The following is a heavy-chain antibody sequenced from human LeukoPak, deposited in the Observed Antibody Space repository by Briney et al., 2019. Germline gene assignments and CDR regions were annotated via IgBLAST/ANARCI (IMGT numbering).Heavy chain of an antibody. CDR1: GFTFDDYA. Sequence: GRSLRLSCAASGFTFDDYAMHWVRQAPGKGLEWVSGISWNSGSIGYADSVKGRFTISRDNAKNSLYLQMNSLRAEDTAVYYCARRHNWGPLYYFDYRGQGTLVTVSS. D-gene: IGHD7-27*01. CDR3: ARRHNWGPLYYFDY. J-gene: IGHJ4*02. V-gene: IGHV3-9*01. CDR2: ISWNSGSI.